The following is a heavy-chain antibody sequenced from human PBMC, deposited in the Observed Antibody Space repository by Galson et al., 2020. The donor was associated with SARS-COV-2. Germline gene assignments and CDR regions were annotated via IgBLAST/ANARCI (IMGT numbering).Heavy chain of an antibody. CDR3: AREEKYGDFRNWVDP. CDR1: GFTFSTYS. V-gene: IGHV3-21*01. CDR2: ISTTSSYI. Sequence: KTGGSLRLSCAASGFTFSTYSMNWVRQAPGKGLEWVSSISTTSSYIDYADSVKGRFTISRDNAKNSLYLQMNSLRAEDTAVYYCAREEKYGDFRNWVDPWGQGTLVTVSS. J-gene: IGHJ5*02. D-gene: IGHD4-17*01.